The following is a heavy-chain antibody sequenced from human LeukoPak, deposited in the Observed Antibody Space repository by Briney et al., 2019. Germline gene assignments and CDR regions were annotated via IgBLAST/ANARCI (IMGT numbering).Heavy chain of an antibody. CDR3: ASSILGYCSSTSCSPGVLDY. D-gene: IGHD2-2*01. V-gene: IGHV4-4*07. J-gene: IGHJ4*02. CDR1: GGSISSYY. CDR2: IYTSGST. Sequence: SETLSLTCTVSGGSISSYYWSWIRQPAGKGLEWIGRIYTSGSTTYNPSLKSRVTMSVDTSKNQFSLKLSSVTAADTAVYYCASSILGYCSSTSCSPGVLDYWGQGTLVTVSS.